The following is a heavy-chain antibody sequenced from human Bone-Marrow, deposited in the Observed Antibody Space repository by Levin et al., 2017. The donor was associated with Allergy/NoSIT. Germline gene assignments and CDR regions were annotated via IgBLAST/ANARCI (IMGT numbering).Heavy chain of an antibody. Sequence: PSETLSLTCTVSGDSIRDDYWSWIRQSPGGELEWIGNMFSSGTNYKYNPSLKSRITMSMHTSQNRFSLKVTSVTAADTGVYFCARRMVSGYLAFDIWGRGTKVTVSS. CDR2: MFSSGTNY. CDR3: ARRMVSGYLAFDI. V-gene: IGHV4-4*08. CDR1: GDSIRDDY. D-gene: IGHD2-8*01. J-gene: IGHJ3*02.